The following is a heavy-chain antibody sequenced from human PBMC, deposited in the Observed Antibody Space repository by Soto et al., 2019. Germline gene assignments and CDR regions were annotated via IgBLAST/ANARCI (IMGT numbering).Heavy chain of an antibody. D-gene: IGHD2-15*01. Sequence: EVQLVESGGGLVQPGGSLRLSCAASGFTVSSKYMSWVRQPPGKGLEWVSLIQSGGSTYYAGSSKGRFTISRDNSENSLCLHMNGLRGEGTAVYSGTRDDVHCSGGRWYVAAMDIWGKGTTVTVSA. CDR1: GFTVSSKY. V-gene: IGHV3-66*01. CDR3: TRDDVHCSGGRWYVAAMDI. CDR2: IQSGGST. J-gene: IGHJ6*04.